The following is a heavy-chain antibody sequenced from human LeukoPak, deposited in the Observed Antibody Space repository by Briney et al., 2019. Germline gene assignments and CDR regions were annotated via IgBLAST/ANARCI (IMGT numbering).Heavy chain of an antibody. CDR1: GYTFTSYG. D-gene: IGHD4-11*01. CDR3: ARDRDYSNPTNWFDP. J-gene: IGHJ5*02. CDR2: ISAYNGNT. Sequence: GASVKVSRKASGYTFTSYGISWVRQAPGQGLEWMGWISAYNGNTNYAQKLQGRVTMTTDTSTSTAYMELRSLRSDDTAVYYCARDRDYSNPTNWFDPWGQGTLVTVSS. V-gene: IGHV1-18*01.